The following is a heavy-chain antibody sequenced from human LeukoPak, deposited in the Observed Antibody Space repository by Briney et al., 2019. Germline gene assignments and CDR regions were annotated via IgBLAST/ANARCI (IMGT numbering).Heavy chain of an antibody. CDR1: GFTFSNSA. D-gene: IGHD1-20*01. CDR3: AKGRTAMITQDY. CDR2: ISGSGSKT. V-gene: IGHV3-23*01. J-gene: IGHJ4*02. Sequence: AGGSLRLSCAASGFTFSNSAMAWVRQAPGKGLEWVSSISGSGSKTYYADSVKGRCTISRDNSKDTLYLQMNSLRAEDTAVYYCAKGRTAMITQDYWGQGTLVTVSS.